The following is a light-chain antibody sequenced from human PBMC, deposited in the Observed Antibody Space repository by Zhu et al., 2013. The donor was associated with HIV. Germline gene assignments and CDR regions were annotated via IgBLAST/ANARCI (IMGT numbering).Light chain of an antibody. V-gene: IGKV3-15*01. Sequence: EIVMTQSPATLSVSPGERGTLSCRASQSVNRYLAWYQQKPGQVPRLLIYGASTRGPGIPARFSGSGSGTEFTLTISSLQSEDFAVYYCQHSNDWPQMCSFGQGTNLEIK. CDR3: QHSNDWPQMCS. CDR2: GAS. CDR1: QSVNRY. J-gene: IGKJ2*04.